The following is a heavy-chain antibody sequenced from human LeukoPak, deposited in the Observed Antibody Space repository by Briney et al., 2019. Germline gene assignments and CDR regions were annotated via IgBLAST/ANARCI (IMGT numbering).Heavy chain of an antibody. CDR2: VIHSGTT. Sequence: SETLSLTCTVSGGSITGSTYYWGWIRQPPGKGLEWIVSVIHSGTTCYNPSLRSRVIVSMDTSKKQFSLRLSSVTAADTAVYYCARHDYDSSGHRRDYYFDYWSQGTLVTVSS. CDR3: ARHDYDSSGHRRDYYFDY. D-gene: IGHD3-22*01. V-gene: IGHV4-39*01. CDR1: GGSITGSTYY. J-gene: IGHJ4*02.